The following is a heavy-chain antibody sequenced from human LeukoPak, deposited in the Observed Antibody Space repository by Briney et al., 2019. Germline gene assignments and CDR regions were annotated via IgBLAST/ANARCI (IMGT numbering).Heavy chain of an antibody. V-gene: IGHV4-61*02. CDR1: GNSISSGDNY. D-gene: IGHD3-22*01. Sequence: SQTLSLTCTVSGNSISSGDNYWSWIRQPAGKGLEWIGRIYTSGSTNYNPSLKSRVTISVDTSKNQFSLKLSSVTAADTAVYYCARACYYYDSSDAFDIWGQGTMVTVSS. CDR3: ARACYYYDSSDAFDI. CDR2: IYTSGST. J-gene: IGHJ3*02.